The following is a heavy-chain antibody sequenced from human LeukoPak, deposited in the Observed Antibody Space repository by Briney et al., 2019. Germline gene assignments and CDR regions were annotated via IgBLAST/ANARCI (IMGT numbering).Heavy chain of an antibody. Sequence: SETLSLTCTVSGGSISSYYWSWIRQPPGKGLEWIGYIYYSGSTNYNPSLKSRVTISVDTSKNQFSLKLSSVTAADTAVYYCARHPPHPSVTTDYFYYWGPGTLVTVSS. CDR3: ARHPPHPSVTTDYFYY. CDR2: IYYSGST. J-gene: IGHJ4*02. V-gene: IGHV4-59*01. D-gene: IGHD4-17*01. CDR1: GGSISSYY.